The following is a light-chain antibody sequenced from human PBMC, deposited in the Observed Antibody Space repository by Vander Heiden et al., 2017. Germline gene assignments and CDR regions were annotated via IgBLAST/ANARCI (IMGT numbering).Light chain of an antibody. V-gene: IGKV3-11*01. Sequence: EVVLTQSPATLSLSPGERATLSCRASQSVSSFLAWYQQKPGQAPRLLIYDASNRATGIPPRFSGSGSGTDFTLTSSSLEPEDFAVYYCHQRSDSLTFGGGTKVEIK. CDR1: QSVSSF. J-gene: IGKJ4*01. CDR3: HQRSDSLT. CDR2: DAS.